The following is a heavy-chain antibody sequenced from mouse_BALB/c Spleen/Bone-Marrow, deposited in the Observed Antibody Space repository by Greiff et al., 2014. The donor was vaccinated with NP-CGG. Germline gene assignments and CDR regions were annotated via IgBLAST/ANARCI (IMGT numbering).Heavy chain of an antibody. V-gene: IGHV1-9*01. CDR1: GYTFSSYW. D-gene: IGHD2-3*01. J-gene: IGHJ4*01. CDR3: ARSDGYYYAMDY. Sequence: QVQLQQSGAELMKPGASVKISCKATGYTFSSYWIEWVKQRPGHGLEWIGEILPGSGSTNYNEKFKGKATFTADTSSNTAYMQRSILTSEDSAVYYGARSDGYYYAMDYWGQGTSVTVSS. CDR2: ILPGSGST.